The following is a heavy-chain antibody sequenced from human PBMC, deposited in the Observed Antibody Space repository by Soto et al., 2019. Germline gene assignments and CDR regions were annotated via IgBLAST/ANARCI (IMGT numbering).Heavy chain of an antibody. CDR3: ARGYYGKYGVYFDY. J-gene: IGHJ4*02. CDR1: GFTVSSNY. V-gene: IGHV3-53*04. CDR2: IYSGGST. D-gene: IGHD4-4*01. Sequence: HPGGSLRLSCAASGFTVSSNYMSWVRQAPGKGLEWVSVIYSGGSTYYADSVKGRFSISRHSSKNTLYLQMNSLRAEDTAVYYCARGYYGKYGVYFDYWGKGTLVTVAS.